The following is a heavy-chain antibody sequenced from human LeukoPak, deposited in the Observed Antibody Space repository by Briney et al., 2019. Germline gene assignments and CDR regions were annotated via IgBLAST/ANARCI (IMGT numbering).Heavy chain of an antibody. V-gene: IGHV1-8*01. Sequence: SSVEVSCTPSGYTFTSYDINWVRQATGQGLEWMGWMNPNSGNTGYAQKFQGRVTMTRNTSISTAYMELSSLRSEDTAVYYCATAAAGGYAGYYWGQGTLVTVSS. CDR1: GYTFTSYD. CDR2: MNPNSGNT. D-gene: IGHD5-12*01. CDR3: ATAAAGGYAGYY. J-gene: IGHJ4*02.